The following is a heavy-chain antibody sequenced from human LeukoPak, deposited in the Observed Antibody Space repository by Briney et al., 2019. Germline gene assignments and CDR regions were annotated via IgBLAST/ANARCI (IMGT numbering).Heavy chain of an antibody. Sequence: SETLSLTCTVSGTYISDYYWSWIRQPAGRGLEWIGRIYSSGRTNYNPSLKSRATMSIDTSKNQFSLKLSSMTAADTAVYYCAGGKEYYDSWSGHYTEGWFDPWGQGSLVTVSS. J-gene: IGHJ5*02. CDR1: GTYISDYY. V-gene: IGHV4-4*07. CDR3: AGGKEYYDSWSGHYTEGWFDP. D-gene: IGHD3-3*01. CDR2: IYSSGRT.